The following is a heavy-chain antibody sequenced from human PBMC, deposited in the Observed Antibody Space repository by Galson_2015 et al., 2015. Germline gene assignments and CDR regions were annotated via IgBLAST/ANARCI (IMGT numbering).Heavy chain of an antibody. D-gene: IGHD3-10*01. Sequence: SVKVSCKASGYTFTSYGISWVRQAPGQGLEWMGWISAYNGNTNYAQKLQGRVTMTTDTSTSTAYMELRSLRSDDTAVYYCARGGLDTMVRGVIWDYWGQGTLVTVSS. J-gene: IGHJ4*02. CDR2: ISAYNGNT. CDR3: ARGGLDTMVRGVIWDY. V-gene: IGHV1-18*01. CDR1: GYTFTSYG.